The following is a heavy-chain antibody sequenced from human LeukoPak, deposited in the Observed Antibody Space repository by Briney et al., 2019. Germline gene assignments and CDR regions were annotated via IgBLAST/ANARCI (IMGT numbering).Heavy chain of an antibody. CDR3: ARDSPYYYDSSGYYGAIRY. CDR1: GYTFTSYD. Sequence: APVKVSCKASGYTFTSYDINWVRQAPGQGLEWMGIINPSGGSTSYAQKFQGRVTMTRDTSTSTVYMELSSLRSEDTAVYYCARDSPYYYDSSGYYGAIRYWGQGTLVTVSS. J-gene: IGHJ4*02. V-gene: IGHV1-46*01. CDR2: INPSGGST. D-gene: IGHD3-22*01.